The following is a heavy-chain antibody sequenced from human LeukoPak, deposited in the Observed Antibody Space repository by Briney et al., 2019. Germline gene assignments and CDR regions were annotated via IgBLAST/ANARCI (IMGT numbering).Heavy chain of an antibody. Sequence: KPSETLSLTCTVSGGSISSSSYYWGWIRQPPGKGLEWIGSIYYSGSTYYNPSLKSRVTISVDTSKNQFSLKLSSVTAADTAVYYCAGTVSYSSSWYWFDPWGQGTLVTVSS. J-gene: IGHJ5*02. D-gene: IGHD6-13*01. CDR1: GGSISSSSYY. CDR3: AGTVSYSSSWYWFDP. V-gene: IGHV4-39*07. CDR2: IYYSGST.